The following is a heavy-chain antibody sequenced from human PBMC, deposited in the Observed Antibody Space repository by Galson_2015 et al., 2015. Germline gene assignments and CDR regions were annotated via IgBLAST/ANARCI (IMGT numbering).Heavy chain of an antibody. CDR2: IYYSGST. J-gene: IGHJ4*02. CDR3: ARRLNSGSVDY. D-gene: IGHD5-12*01. Sequence: TLSLTCTVSGGSISSSSYYWGWIRQPPGKGLEWIGSIYYSGSTYYNPSLKSRVTISVDTSKNQFSLKLSSVTAADTAVYYCARRLNSGSVDYWGQGTLVTVSS. CDR1: GGSISSSSYY. V-gene: IGHV4-39*01.